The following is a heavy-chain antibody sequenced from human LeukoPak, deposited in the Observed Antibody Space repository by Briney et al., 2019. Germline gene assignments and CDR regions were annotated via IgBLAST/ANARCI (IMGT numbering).Heavy chain of an antibody. V-gene: IGHV3-48*01. J-gene: IGHJ4*02. D-gene: IGHD3-22*01. CDR3: ARTGPVVVIAHFDY. CDR2: ISSSSSTI. CDR1: GFTFSSYS. Sequence: GGSLRLSCAASGFTFSSYSMNWVRQAPGKGLEWVSYISSSSSTIYYADSVKGRFTISRDNAKNSLYPQMNSLRAEDTAVYYCARTGPVVVIAHFDYWGQGTLVTVSS.